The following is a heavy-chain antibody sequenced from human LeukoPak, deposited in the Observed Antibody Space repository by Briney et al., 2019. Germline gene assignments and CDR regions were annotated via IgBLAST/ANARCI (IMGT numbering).Heavy chain of an antibody. CDR2: IYYSGST. V-gene: IGHV4-31*02. D-gene: IGHD4-11*01. Sequence: SWIRQHPGKGLEWIGYIYYSGSTYYNPSLKSRVTISVDTSKNQFSLKLSSVTAADTAVYYCARATVTMLDYWGQGTLVTVSS. CDR3: ARATVTMLDY. J-gene: IGHJ4*02.